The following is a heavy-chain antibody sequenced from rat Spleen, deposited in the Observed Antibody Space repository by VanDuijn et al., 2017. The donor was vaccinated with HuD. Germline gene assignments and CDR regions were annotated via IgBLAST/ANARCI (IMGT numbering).Heavy chain of an antibody. CDR2: ISPSGGST. Sequence: EVQLVESGGTLVQPGRSLKLSCAASGFTFSNYGMAWVRQAPTKGLEWVTTISPSGGSTSYRDSVKGRFTISRDSSKSTLYLQVDSLRSEDTATYYCATAGTRVSRFAYWVQGVMVTVSS. V-gene: IGHV5-19*01. CDR3: ATAGTRVSRFAY. D-gene: IGHD1-4*01. CDR1: GFTFSNYG. J-gene: IGHJ2*01.